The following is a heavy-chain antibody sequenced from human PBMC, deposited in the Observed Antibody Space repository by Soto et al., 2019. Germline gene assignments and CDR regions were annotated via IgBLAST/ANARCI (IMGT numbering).Heavy chain of an antibody. CDR1: GFTFSSYW. V-gene: IGHV3-7*05. Sequence: PGGSLRLSCAASGFTFSSYWMSWVRQAPGKGLEWVANIKQDGSEKYYVDSVKGRFTISRDNAKNSLYLQMNSLRAEDTAVYYCARHVGDYDFWSGDYGMDVWGQGTTVTVSS. CDR3: ARHVGDYDFWSGDYGMDV. CDR2: IKQDGSEK. D-gene: IGHD3-3*01. J-gene: IGHJ6*02.